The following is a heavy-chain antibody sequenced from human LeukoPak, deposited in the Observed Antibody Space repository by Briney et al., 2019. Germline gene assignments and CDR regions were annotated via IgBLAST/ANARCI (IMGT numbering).Heavy chain of an antibody. V-gene: IGHV3-30-3*02. CDR3: AKEDEMVRGVIGAFDI. Sequence: PGGSLRLSCAASGFTFSSYAMHWVRQAPGKGLEWVAVISYDGSNKYYADSVKGRFTISRDNSKNTLYLQMNSLRPEDTALYYCAKEDEMVRGVIGAFDIWGQGTMVTVSS. J-gene: IGHJ3*02. CDR2: ISYDGSNK. CDR1: GFTFSSYA. D-gene: IGHD3-10*01.